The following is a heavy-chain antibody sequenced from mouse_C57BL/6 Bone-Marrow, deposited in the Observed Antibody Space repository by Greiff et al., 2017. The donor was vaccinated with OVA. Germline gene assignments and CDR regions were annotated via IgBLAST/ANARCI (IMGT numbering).Heavy chain of an antibody. J-gene: IGHJ2*01. Sequence: QVQLQQSGPGLVAPSQSLSITCTVSGFSLTSYGVSWVRQPPGKGLEWLGVIWGDGGTNNHSALIYRLSISKDNSKCQVFLNLNRLHTDDTATYYCAKLGIYYFDYWGQGTTLTVSS. CDR1: GFSLTSYG. D-gene: IGHD1-1*02. CDR3: AKLGIYYFDY. CDR2: IWGDGGT. V-gene: IGHV2-3*01.